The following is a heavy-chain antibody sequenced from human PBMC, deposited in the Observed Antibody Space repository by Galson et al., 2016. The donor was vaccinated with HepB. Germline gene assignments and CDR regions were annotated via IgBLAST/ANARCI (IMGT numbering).Heavy chain of an antibody. CDR2: IEPDGNSP. CDR3: ARDFSGPDY. V-gene: IGHV3-74*01. J-gene: IGHJ2*01. CDR1: GFTFRNHQ. Sequence: SLRLSCAVSGFTFRNHQMHRLRQVPGKGLVWVSRIEPDGNSPIYADSVKGRFTISRDNAENMLYLQMNSLRAEDTAIYYCARDFSGPDYWGRGTLVTVSS. D-gene: IGHD4-11*01.